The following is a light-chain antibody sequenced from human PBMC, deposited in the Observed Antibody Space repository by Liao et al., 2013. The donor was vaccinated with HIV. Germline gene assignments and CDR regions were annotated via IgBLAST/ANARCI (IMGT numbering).Light chain of an antibody. CDR1: NIGSKS. CDR3: QVWDSRSDHWV. J-gene: IGLJ3*02. V-gene: IGLV3-21*04. CDR2: YDN. Sequence: SYVLTQPPSVSVAPGETARITCGGSNIGSKSVHWYQQKPGQAPFLVIYYDNHRPSGIPERFTGSNSGNTATLTISRVEAGDEADYYCQVWDSRSDHWVFGGGTKLTVL.